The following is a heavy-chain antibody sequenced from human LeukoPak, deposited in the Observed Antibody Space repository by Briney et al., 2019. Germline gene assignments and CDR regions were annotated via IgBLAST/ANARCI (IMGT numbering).Heavy chain of an antibody. CDR1: GGSISSYY. Sequence: RTSETLSLTCTVSGGSISSYYWSWIRQPPGKGLEWIGYIYYSGSTNYNPSLKSRVTISVDTSKNQFSLKLSSVTAADTAVYYCARDRYSNYDYYYYGMDVWGQGTTVTVSS. CDR3: ARDRYSNYDYYYYGMDV. V-gene: IGHV4-59*01. D-gene: IGHD4-11*01. J-gene: IGHJ6*02. CDR2: IYYSGST.